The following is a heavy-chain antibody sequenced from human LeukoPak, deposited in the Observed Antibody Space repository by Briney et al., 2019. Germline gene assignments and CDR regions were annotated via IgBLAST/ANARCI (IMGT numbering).Heavy chain of an antibody. V-gene: IGHV1-46*01. J-gene: IGHJ3*02. CDR1: GYTFTGYN. CDR3: AIHYYGSGSYPSAFDI. Sequence: ASVKVSCKASGYTFTGYNMHWVRQVPEQGLEWMGIINPMGVSTSYAQKFQGRVTMTRDTSTSTVYMELSSLRSEDTAVYYCAIHYYGSGSYPSAFDIWGQGTMVTVSS. CDR2: INPMGVST. D-gene: IGHD3-10*01.